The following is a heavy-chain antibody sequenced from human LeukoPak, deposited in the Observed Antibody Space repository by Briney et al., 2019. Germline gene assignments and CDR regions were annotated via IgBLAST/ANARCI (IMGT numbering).Heavy chain of an antibody. CDR1: GYTFTSYG. J-gene: IGHJ6*02. CDR3: ARDLGERGSYGMDV. CDR2: IIPIFGTA. V-gene: IGHV1-69*13. D-gene: IGHD3-10*01. Sequence: ASVKVSCKASGYTFTSYGISWVRQAPGQGLEWMGGIIPIFGTANYAQKFQGRVTITADESTGTAYMELSSLRSEDTAVYYCARDLGERGSYGMDVWGQGTTVTVSS.